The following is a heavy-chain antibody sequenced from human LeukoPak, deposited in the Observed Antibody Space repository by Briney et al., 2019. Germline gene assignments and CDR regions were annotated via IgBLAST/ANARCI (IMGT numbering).Heavy chain of an antibody. V-gene: IGHV3-11*01. Sequence: RGAPRLSCAESGFTFSVYNISWGRQAPGKGLKWVSYFSSSSSIIYYAETVKGRFTISRDNAKKSLYLQMNSLRDEDTAVYYCARGSIDPYYYDSSGSVDYWGQGTLVTVSS. CDR2: FSSSSSII. CDR3: ARGSIDPYYYDSSGSVDY. CDR1: GFTFSVYN. D-gene: IGHD3-22*01. J-gene: IGHJ4*02.